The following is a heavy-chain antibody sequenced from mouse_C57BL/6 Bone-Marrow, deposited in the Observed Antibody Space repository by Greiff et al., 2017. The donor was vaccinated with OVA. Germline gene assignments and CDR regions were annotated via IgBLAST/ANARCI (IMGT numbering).Heavy chain of an antibody. CDR3: ARPLLLRPWYFDV. CDR1: GYTFTSYW. CDR2: INPSNGGT. V-gene: IGHV1-53*01. Sequence: VQLQQPGTELVKPGASVKLSCKASGYTFTSYWMHWVKQRPGQGLEWIGNINPSNGGTNYNEKFKSKATLTVDKSSSTAYMQLSSLTSEDSAVYYCARPLLLRPWYFDVWGTGTTVTVYS. J-gene: IGHJ1*03. D-gene: IGHD1-1*01.